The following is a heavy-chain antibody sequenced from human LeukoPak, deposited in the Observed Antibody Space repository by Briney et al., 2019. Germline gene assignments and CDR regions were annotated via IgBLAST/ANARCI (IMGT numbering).Heavy chain of an antibody. V-gene: IGHV3-74*01. CDR1: GFALSNYW. CDR3: LAGYYYYYMDV. J-gene: IGHJ6*03. CDR2: LDTLGSST. Sequence: TGGSLRLSCAASGFALSNYWLHWVPQARGQGLEWVAGLDTLGSSTHAADSGKGRFTVSREKAKNTLYIQMTSPSAEDTAVYYALAGYYYYYMDVWGKGTTVTVSS. D-gene: IGHD3-16*01.